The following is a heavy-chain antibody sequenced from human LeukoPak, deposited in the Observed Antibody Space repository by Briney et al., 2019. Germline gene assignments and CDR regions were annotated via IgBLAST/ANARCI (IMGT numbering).Heavy chain of an antibody. CDR2: IKSKTDGGTT. Sequence: GGSLRLSCAASEFTFSSYWMSWVRQAPGKGLEWVGRIKSKTDGGTTDYAAPVKGRFTISRDDSKNTLYLQMNSLKTEDTAVYYCTTGGGYDYGALQGFDNWGQGTLVTVSS. CDR3: TTGGGYDYGALQGFDN. D-gene: IGHD5-12*01. V-gene: IGHV3-15*01. J-gene: IGHJ4*02. CDR1: EFTFSSYW.